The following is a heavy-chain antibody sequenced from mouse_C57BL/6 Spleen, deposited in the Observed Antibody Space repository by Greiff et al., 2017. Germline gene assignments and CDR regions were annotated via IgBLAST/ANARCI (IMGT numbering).Heavy chain of an antibody. D-gene: IGHD1-1*01. CDR1: GYTFTSYW. V-gene: IGHV1-59*01. CDR3: ARDYDGRFAY. CDR2: IDPSDSYT. Sequence: QVQLQQPGAELVRPGTSVKLSCKASGYTFTSYWMHWVKQRPGQGLEWIGVIDPSDSYTNYNQKFKGKATLTVDTSSSTAYMQLSSLTSEDSAVYYCARDYDGRFAYWGQGTLVTVSA. J-gene: IGHJ3*01.